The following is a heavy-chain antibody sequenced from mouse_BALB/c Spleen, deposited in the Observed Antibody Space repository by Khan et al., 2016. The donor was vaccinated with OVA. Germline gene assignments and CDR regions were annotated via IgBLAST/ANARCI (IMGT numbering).Heavy chain of an antibody. CDR1: GYTFTTYW. CDR2: INPTSGYT. J-gene: IGHJ2*01. V-gene: IGHV1-7*01. Sequence: VQLQQSGAELAKPGASVKMSCKASGYTFTTYWMHWVKQRPGQGLEWIGYINPTSGYTDYNEKFKDRATLSADKSSSTAYIQLSSLTAEDSAVYYCTRDRIDYWGQGTTRTVSS. CDR3: TRDRIDY.